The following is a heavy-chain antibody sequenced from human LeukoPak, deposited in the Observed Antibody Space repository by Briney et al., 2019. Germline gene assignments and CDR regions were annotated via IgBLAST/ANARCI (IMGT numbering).Heavy chain of an antibody. CDR1: GGSISSYY. CDR3: ARERTYDFWSGSPRRWFDP. V-gene: IGHV4-4*07. J-gene: IGHJ5*02. CDR2: IYTSGST. D-gene: IGHD3-3*01. Sequence: NPSETLSLTCTVSGGSISSYYWSWIRQPAGKGLEWIGRIYTSGSTNYNPSLKSRVTMSVDTSKNQFSLKLSSVTAADTAVYYCARERTYDFWSGSPRRWFDPWGQGTLVTVSS.